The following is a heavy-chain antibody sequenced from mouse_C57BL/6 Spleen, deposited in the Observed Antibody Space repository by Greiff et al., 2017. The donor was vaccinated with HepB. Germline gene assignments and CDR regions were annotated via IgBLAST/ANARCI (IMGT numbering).Heavy chain of an antibody. Sequence: DVKLVESGGGLVKPGGSLKLSCAASGFTFSDYGMHWVRQAPEKGLEWVAYISSGSSTIYYADTVKGRFTISRDNAKNTLFLQMTSLRSEDTAMYYCANDYDVRFAYWGQGTLVTVSA. D-gene: IGHD2-4*01. V-gene: IGHV5-17*01. CDR3: ANDYDVRFAY. J-gene: IGHJ3*01. CDR1: GFTFSDYG. CDR2: ISSGSSTI.